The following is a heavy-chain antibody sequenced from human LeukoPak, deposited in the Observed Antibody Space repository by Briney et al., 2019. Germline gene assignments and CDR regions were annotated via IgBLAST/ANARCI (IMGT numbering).Heavy chain of an antibody. Sequence: SVKVSCKASGGTFSSYTISWVRQAPGQGLEWMGGIIPIFGTANYAQKFQGRVTITADESTSTAYMELSSLRSEDTAVYYCATSDSSSWYYFDYWGQGTLVTVSS. CDR3: ATSDSSSWYYFDY. V-gene: IGHV1-69*13. J-gene: IGHJ4*02. D-gene: IGHD6-13*01. CDR1: GGTFSSYT. CDR2: IIPIFGTA.